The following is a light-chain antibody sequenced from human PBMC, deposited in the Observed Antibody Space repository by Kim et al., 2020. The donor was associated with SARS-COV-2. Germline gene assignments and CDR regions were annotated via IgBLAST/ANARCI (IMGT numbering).Light chain of an antibody. J-gene: IGKJ4*01. CDR2: DVS. CDR1: QTINNW. V-gene: IGKV1-5*01. Sequence: ASVGARVTLTVRASQTINNWLAWYQQKPGKAPKLLIYDVSTLESGVPSRFSGSGSGAEFTLTISSLQPDDTATYFCQQYNSKSFSFGGGTKVDIK. CDR3: QQYNSKSFS.